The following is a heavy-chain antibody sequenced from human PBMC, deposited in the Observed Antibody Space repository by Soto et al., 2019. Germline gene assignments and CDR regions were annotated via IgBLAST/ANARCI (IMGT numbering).Heavy chain of an antibody. CDR1: GFSLSNARMG. CDR3: ARGGGYRDKYWFDP. CDR2: IFSNDEK. V-gene: IGHV2-26*01. D-gene: IGHD5-18*01. J-gene: IGHJ5*02. Sequence: QVTLKESGPVLVKPTETLTLTCTVSGFSLSNARMGVSWIRQPPGKALEWLEHIFSNDEKSYSTSLKSRLTISKDTSKSQVVLTMTNMDPVDTATYYCARGGGYRDKYWFDPWGQGTLVTVSS.